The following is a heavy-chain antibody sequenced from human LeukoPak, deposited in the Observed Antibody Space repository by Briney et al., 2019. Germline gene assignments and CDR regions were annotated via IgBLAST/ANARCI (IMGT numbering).Heavy chain of an antibody. Sequence: TGGSLRFSCVGSPVTFGTSAMSWVRQAPGKGLEWVSAVSTGGTNTYYADSVEGRFTISRDNSKDTLYLHMDSLRVEDTAQYFCARINCSGGTCYDYFDDWGQGTLVTVSS. V-gene: IGHV3-23*01. J-gene: IGHJ4*02. CDR3: ARINCSGGTCYDYFDD. CDR1: PVTFGTSA. D-gene: IGHD2-15*01. CDR2: VSTGGTNT.